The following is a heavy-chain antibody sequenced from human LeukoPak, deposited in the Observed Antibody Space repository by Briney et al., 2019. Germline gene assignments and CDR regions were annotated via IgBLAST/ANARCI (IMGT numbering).Heavy chain of an antibody. CDR1: GFTFSSYA. V-gene: IGHV3-23*01. Sequence: PGGSLRLSCAASGFTFSSYAMSWVRQAPGKGLEWVSTVSGSGGSTYYADSVKGRFTISRDNSKNTLYLQMNSLRAEDTAVYYCVKRIGSCNSISCLYFDYWGQGTLVTVSS. J-gene: IGHJ4*02. D-gene: IGHD2-2*01. CDR2: VSGSGGST. CDR3: VKRIGSCNSISCLYFDY.